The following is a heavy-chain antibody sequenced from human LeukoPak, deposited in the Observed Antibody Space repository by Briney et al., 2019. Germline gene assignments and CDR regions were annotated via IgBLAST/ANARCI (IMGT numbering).Heavy chain of an antibody. CDR1: GFSLSTSGTC. V-gene: IGHV2-70*11. Sequence: SGPTLVNPTQTLTLTCTFSGFSLSTSGTCVSWIRQPPGKALEWLARIDWDDDKYYSTSLKTRLTISKHTPKNQVVLTMTNMDPVDTATYYCARNRLIRGVTYNWFDPWGQGTLVTVSS. CDR3: ARNRLIRGVTYNWFDP. J-gene: IGHJ5*02. D-gene: IGHD3-10*01. CDR2: IDWDDDK.